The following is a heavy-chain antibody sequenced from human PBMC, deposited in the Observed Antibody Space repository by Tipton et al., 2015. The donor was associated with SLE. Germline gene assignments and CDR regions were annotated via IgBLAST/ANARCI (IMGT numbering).Heavy chain of an antibody. D-gene: IGHD6-13*01. Sequence: GASISTYYWSWIRQPPGKGLEWIGYIYNSGSPNYNPSLKSRVTISVDTSKNQFSLKLSSVTAADTAVYYCARGGRAPLRSSWSNAFDIWGQGTMVTVSS. CDR3: ARGGRAPLRSSWSNAFDI. CDR2: IYNSGSP. CDR1: GASISTYY. J-gene: IGHJ3*02. V-gene: IGHV4-59*12.